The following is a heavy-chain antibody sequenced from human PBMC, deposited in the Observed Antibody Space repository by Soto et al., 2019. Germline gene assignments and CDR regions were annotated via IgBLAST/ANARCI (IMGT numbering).Heavy chain of an antibody. D-gene: IGHD1-1*01. CDR3: ARDVELKPHDTYFNP. CDR2: TYYRSKWYN. J-gene: IGHJ5*02. CDR1: GDSVSSNSAA. V-gene: IGHV6-1*01. Sequence: SQTLSLTCAISGDSVSSNSAAWNWIRQSPSRGLEWLGRTYYRSKWYNDYAVSVKSRITINPDTSKNQFSMQLNSVTPEDTAVYYSARDVELKPHDTYFNPWGKVTRVTLS.